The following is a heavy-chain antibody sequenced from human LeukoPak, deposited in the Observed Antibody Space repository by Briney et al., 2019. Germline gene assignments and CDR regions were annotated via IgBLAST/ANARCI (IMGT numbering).Heavy chain of an antibody. D-gene: IGHD6-6*01. CDR1: GGSISSGSYY. V-gene: IGHV4-61*02. J-gene: IGHJ4*02. CDR2: IYTSGST. Sequence: SETLSLTCTVSGGSISSGSYYWSWIRQPAGKGLEWIGRIYTSGSTNYNPSLKSRVTISVDTSKNQFPLKLSSVTAADTAVYYCARSRQLVPFDYWGQGTLVTVSS. CDR3: ARSRQLVPFDY.